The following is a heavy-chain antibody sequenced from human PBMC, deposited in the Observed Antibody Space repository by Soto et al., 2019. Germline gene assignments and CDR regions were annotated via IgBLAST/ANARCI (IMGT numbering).Heavy chain of an antibody. Sequence: GGSLRLSCAASGFTFSSYGMHWVRQAPGKGLEWVAVIWYDGSNKYYADSVKGRFTISRDNSKNTLYLQMNSLRAEDTAVYYCARSLHIVESGYFLYYYYGMDVWGQGTTVTISS. V-gene: IGHV3-33*01. CDR2: IWYDGSNK. CDR3: ARSLHIVESGYFLYYYYGMDV. J-gene: IGHJ6*02. CDR1: GFTFSSYG. D-gene: IGHD3-3*01.